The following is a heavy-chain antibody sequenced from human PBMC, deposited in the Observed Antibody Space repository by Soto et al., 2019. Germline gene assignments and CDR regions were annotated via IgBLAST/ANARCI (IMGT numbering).Heavy chain of an antibody. J-gene: IGHJ4*02. CDR3: ASRDPGTSVDY. V-gene: IGHV4-4*02. Sequence: PSETMSLTCAVSGGSFTMNNVWTCVRQPPGQGLEWIGEIYRTGNTNYNPSLKSRVTISLDKSENQFSLKVTSLTAEDTAVYYCASRDPGTSVDYWGQGTLVTVSS. D-gene: IGHD1-7*01. CDR1: GGSFTMNNV. CDR2: IYRTGNT.